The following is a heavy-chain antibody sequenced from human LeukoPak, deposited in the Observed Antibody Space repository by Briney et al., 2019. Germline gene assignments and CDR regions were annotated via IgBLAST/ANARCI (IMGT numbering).Heavy chain of an antibody. Sequence: SETLSLTCTVSGGSISSYYWSWIRQPPGKGLEWIGYIYYSGSTNYNPSLKSRVTISVDTSKNQLSLKLSSVTAADTAVYYCARQVYYYDLLDYWGQGTLVTVSS. V-gene: IGHV4-59*08. D-gene: IGHD3-22*01. CDR2: IYYSGST. CDR1: GGSISSYY. CDR3: ARQVYYYDLLDY. J-gene: IGHJ4*02.